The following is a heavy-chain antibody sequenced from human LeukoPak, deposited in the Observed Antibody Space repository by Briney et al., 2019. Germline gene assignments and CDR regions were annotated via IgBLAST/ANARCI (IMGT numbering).Heavy chain of an antibody. CDR2: ISGSGGNT. J-gene: IGHJ6*03. CDR3: AKVGGGSYYYYYYMDV. CDR1: GSTFSSYA. D-gene: IGHD1-26*01. Sequence: GGSLRLSCAASGSTFSSYAMSWVRQAPGKGLEWVSAISGSGGNTYYADSVKGRFTISRDSSKNTLYLQMNSLRAEDTAVYYCAKVGGGSYYYYYYMDVWGKGTTVTVSS. V-gene: IGHV3-23*01.